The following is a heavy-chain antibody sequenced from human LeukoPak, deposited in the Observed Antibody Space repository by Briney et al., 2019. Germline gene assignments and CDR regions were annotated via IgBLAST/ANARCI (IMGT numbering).Heavy chain of an antibody. Sequence: GGSLRLSCAASGFTFSSYEMNWVRQAPGKGLEWVSHIRSSGSTIYYADSVKGRFTISRDNAKNSLYLQMNSLRAEDTAVYYCARGFPSPIDSSGYYYVQFDYWGQGTLVTVSS. CDR1: GFTFSSYE. J-gene: IGHJ4*02. V-gene: IGHV3-48*03. CDR2: IRSSGSTI. CDR3: ARGFPSPIDSSGYYYVQFDY. D-gene: IGHD3-22*01.